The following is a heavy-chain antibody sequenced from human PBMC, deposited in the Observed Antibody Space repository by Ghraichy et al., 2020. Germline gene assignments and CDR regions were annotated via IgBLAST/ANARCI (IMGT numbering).Heavy chain of an antibody. CDR1: GFTFDDYA. D-gene: IGHD5-24*01. J-gene: IGHJ6*02. CDR2: ITWNSGNI. CDR3: AKDREPTRDYYYGMDV. Sequence: GGSLRLSCAASGFTFDDYAMHWVRQAPGKGPEWVSGITWNSGNIGYAPFVKGRFIITRDNAKKSLYLQMNRLRPEDTALYYCAKDREPTRDYYYGMDVWGQGTTVTVSS. V-gene: IGHV3-9*01.